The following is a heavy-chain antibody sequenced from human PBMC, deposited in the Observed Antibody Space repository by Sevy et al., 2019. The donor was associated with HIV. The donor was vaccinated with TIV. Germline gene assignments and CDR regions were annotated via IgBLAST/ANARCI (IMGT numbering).Heavy chain of an antibody. D-gene: IGHD6-6*01. CDR1: GYTFTSYG. V-gene: IGHV1-18*01. CDR2: ISAYNGNT. J-gene: IGHJ6*02. Sequence: ASVKVSCKASGYTFTSYGISWVRQAPGQGLEWMGWISAYNGNTNYAQKLQGRVTMTTDTSTSTAYMELRSLRSDDTAVYYCARDRQLAVYYYGMDVWGQGTTVTVSS. CDR3: ARDRQLAVYYYGMDV.